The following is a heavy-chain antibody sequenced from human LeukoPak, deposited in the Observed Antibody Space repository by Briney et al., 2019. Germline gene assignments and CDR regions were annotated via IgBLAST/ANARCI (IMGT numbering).Heavy chain of an antibody. D-gene: IGHD4-11*01. V-gene: IGHV4-30-4*02. J-gene: IGHJ6*03. CDR2: IYYSGST. CDR1: GGSISSGDYY. CDR3: ARVGHDYSTYYYYYYMDV. Sequence: SETLSLTCTVSGGSISSGDYYLSWIRQPPGKGLEWIGYIYYSGSTYYNPSLKSRVTISVDTSKNQFSLKLSSVTAADTAVYYCARVGHDYSTYYYYYYMDVWGKGTTVTVSS.